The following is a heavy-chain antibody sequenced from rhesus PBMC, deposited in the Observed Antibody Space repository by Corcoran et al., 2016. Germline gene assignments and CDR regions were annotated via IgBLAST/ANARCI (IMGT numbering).Heavy chain of an antibody. J-gene: IGHJ4*01. D-gene: IGHD1-32*01. V-gene: IGHV4-127*01. Sequence: QVQLQESGPGLVKPSETLSLTCAVSGYSISSGYGWGWIRQPPGKGLEWIGYIGGSSASPNYNPSLKSRVTISKDTSKNQFSLKLSSVTAADTAVYYCARGGMCDYWGQGVLVTVSS. CDR3: ARGGMCDY. CDR1: GYSISSGYG. CDR2: IGGSSASP.